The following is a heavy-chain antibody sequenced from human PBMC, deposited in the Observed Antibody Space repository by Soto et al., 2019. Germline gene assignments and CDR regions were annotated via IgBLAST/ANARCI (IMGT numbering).Heavy chain of an antibody. V-gene: IGHV1-69*13. CDR2: IIPIFGTA. D-gene: IGHD1-26*01. J-gene: IGHJ6*02. Sequence: GDSVKVTCKASGGTFSSYAISWVLQAPGQGLDRMGGIIPIFGTANYAQKFQGRVTITADESTSTAYMELSSLRSEDTAVYYCARDNGGGSYFPSYYYYGMDVWGQGTTVTVSS. CDR1: GGTFSSYA. CDR3: ARDNGGGSYFPSYYYYGMDV.